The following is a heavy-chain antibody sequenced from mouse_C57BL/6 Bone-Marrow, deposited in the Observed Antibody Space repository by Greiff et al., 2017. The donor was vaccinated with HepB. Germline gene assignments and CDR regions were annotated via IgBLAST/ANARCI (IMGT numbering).Heavy chain of an antibody. V-gene: IGHV1-69*01. Sequence: QVQLQQPGAELVMPGASVKLSCKASGYTFTSYWMHWVKQRPGQGLEWIGEIDPSDSYTNYKQKFKGKSTLTVDKSSSTAYMQLSSLTSEDSAVYYCARSIYYDYAWLAYWGQGTLVTVSA. CDR2: IDPSDSYT. J-gene: IGHJ3*01. CDR3: ARSIYYDYAWLAY. CDR1: GYTFTSYW. D-gene: IGHD2-4*01.